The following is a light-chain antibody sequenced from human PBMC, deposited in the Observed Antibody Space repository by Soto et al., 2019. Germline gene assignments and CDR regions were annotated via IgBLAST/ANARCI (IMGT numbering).Light chain of an antibody. CDR1: QTVSSN. CDR3: QHYNNWPPLT. J-gene: IGKJ4*01. Sequence: EIVMTQSPATLSVSPGERATLSCRASQTVSSNLAWYQQKPGQAPRLLIYGASTRATGIPARFSGSGSGTEFTLTISSLQSEDFAVYCCQHYNNWPPLTFGGGTKVEIK. CDR2: GAS. V-gene: IGKV3-15*01.